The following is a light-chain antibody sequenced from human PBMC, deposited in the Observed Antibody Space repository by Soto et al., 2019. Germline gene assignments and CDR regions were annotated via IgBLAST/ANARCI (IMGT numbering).Light chain of an antibody. V-gene: IGKV1-9*01. J-gene: IGKJ4*01. CDR2: VAS. Sequence: DIQLTQSPSFLSASVGDRVTITCRASQGIGTSVAWYQQEPGKAPNLLIDVASTLQSGVPSRFSGSGSGTEFTLTISSLQPEDCATYYCQKLHSYPLTFGGGTKVEIK. CDR1: QGIGTS. CDR3: QKLHSYPLT.